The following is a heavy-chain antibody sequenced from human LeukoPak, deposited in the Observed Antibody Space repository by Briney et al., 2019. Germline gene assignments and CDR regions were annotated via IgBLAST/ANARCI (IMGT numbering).Heavy chain of an antibody. CDR1: GFTFSSSE. V-gene: IGHV3-48*03. Sequence: GGSLRLSCGASGFTFSSSEMDWVRQAPGKGLEWVASITSATTIYYADSVKGRFTLSRDNNKNSVYLQMSSLRAEDTAVYYCERGYYYGSGSYSLVFEYWGQGMLVTVSS. J-gene: IGHJ4*02. D-gene: IGHD3-10*01. CDR2: ITSATTI. CDR3: ERGYYYGSGSYSLVFEY.